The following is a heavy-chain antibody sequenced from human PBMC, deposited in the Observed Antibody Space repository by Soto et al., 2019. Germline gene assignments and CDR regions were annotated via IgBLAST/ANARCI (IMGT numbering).Heavy chain of an antibody. CDR2: ISSSSSTI. CDR3: ARDPPTQYSGWYEYYYYYGMDV. J-gene: IGHJ6*02. CDR1: GFTFSSYS. V-gene: IGHV3-48*02. Sequence: PGGSLRLSCAASGFTFSSYSMNWVRQAPGKGLEWVSYISSSSSTIYYADSVKGRFTISRDNAKNSLYLQMNSLRDEDTAVYYCARDPPTQYSGWYEYYYYYGMDVWGQGTTVTVSS. D-gene: IGHD6-19*01.